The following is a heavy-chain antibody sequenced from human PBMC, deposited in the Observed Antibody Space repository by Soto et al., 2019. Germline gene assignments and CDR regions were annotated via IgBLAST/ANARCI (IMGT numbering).Heavy chain of an antibody. J-gene: IGHJ4*02. D-gene: IGHD2-15*01. CDR2: ISYSGETK. Sequence: PGGSMRLSCVTSGFTFTKYSMNWVRQAPGKELEWVSYISYSGETKYYADSLKGRYAISRDDAKNSVYLQMNSLRDEDTAFYYCVRGVVVVVGSTAENFDHWGQGTLVTVSS. V-gene: IGHV3-48*02. CDR1: GFTFTKYS. CDR3: VRGVVVVVGSTAENFDH.